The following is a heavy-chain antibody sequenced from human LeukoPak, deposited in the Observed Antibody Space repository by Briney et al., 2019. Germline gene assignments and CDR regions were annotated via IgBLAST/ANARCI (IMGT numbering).Heavy chain of an antibody. CDR1: GGSISSSSYY. CDR3: ARGIAAAGTGIDY. J-gene: IGHJ4*02. Sequence: SETLSLTCTVSGGSISSSSYYWGWIRQPPGKGLEWIGSIYYSGSTYYNPSLKSRVTISVDTSKNQFSLKLSSVTAADTAVYYCARGIAAAGTGIDYWGQGTLVTVSS. D-gene: IGHD6-13*01. V-gene: IGHV4-39*07. CDR2: IYYSGST.